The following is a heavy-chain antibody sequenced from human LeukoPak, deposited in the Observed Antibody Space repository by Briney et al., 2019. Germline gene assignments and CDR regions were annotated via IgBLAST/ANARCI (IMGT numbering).Heavy chain of an antibody. CDR1: GGSISSYY. D-gene: IGHD2-2*01. V-gene: IGHV4-4*07. CDR3: VRDNRIVVVPAAMSTAGYYYYMDV. CDR2: IYTSGST. J-gene: IGHJ6*03. Sequence: KPSETLSLTCTVSGGSISSYYWSWIRQPAGKGLEWIGRIYTSGSTNYNPSLKSRVTISVDKSKNQFSLKLSSVTAADTAVYYCVRDNRIVVVPAAMSTAGYYYYMDVWGKGTTVTVSS.